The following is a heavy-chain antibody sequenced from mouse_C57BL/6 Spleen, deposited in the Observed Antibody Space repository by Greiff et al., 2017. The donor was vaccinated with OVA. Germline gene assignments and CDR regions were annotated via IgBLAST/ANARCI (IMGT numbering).Heavy chain of an antibody. CDR2: IDPEDGDT. CDR1: GFNIKDYY. Sequence: VHVKQSGAELVRPGASVKLSCTASGFNIKDYYMHWVKQRPEQGLEWIGRIDPEDGDTEYAPKFQGKATMTADTSSNTAYLQLSSLTSEDTAVYYCTSSSYAMDYWGQGTSVTVSS. J-gene: IGHJ4*01. CDR3: TSSSYAMDY. V-gene: IGHV14-1*01. D-gene: IGHD1-1*01.